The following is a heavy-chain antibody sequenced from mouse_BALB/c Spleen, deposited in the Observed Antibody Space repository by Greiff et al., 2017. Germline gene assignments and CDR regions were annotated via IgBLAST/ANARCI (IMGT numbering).Heavy chain of an antibody. CDR3: ASPWFAY. CDR1: GFTFSDYY. J-gene: IGHJ3*01. Sequence: EVKLVESGGGLEKPGGSLKLSCAASGFTFSDYYMYWVRQTPEKRLEWVATISDGGSYTYYPDSVKGRFTISRDNAKNNLYLQMSSLKSEDTAMYYCASPWFAYWGQGTLVTVSA. V-gene: IGHV5-4*02. CDR2: ISDGGSYT.